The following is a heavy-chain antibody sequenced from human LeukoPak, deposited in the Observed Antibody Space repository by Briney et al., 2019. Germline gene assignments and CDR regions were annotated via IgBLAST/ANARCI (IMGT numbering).Heavy chain of an antibody. J-gene: IGHJ4*02. V-gene: IGHV4-30-4*01. CDR2: IYYSGST. CDR3: ARERINGGTGTYIFDY. CDR1: GGSISSGDYY. D-gene: IGHD3-10*01. Sequence: SQTLSLTCTVSGGSISSGDYYWSWIRQPPGKGLEWIGYIYYSGSTYYNPSLKSRVTISVDTSKNQFSLKLSSVTAADTAVYYCARERINGGTGTYIFDYWGQGTLATVSS.